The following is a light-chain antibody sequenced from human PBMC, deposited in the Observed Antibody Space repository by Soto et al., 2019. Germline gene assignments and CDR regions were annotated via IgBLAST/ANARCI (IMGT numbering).Light chain of an antibody. CDR2: GAS. Sequence: EIVMTQSPDSMSVSPGDGATLSCRASQSVASNVAWYQQKPGQGPRLLIHGASTRAVGVPARFSGSGSGTDFTLTISSLQSEYFAVYYCQQYHNWPPQYTFGQGTKLQIK. CDR3: QQYHNWPPQYT. V-gene: IGKV3-15*01. CDR1: QSVASN. J-gene: IGKJ2*01.